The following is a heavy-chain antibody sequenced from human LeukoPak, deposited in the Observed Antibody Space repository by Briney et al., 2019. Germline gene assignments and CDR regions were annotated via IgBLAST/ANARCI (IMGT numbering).Heavy chain of an antibody. CDR3: AGSYCGGDCCWFDP. CDR1: GYTFTSYD. Sequence: ASVKLSCKASGYTFTSYDINWVRHATGQGLELMGWMNLNNGNTGYAQKFQGRVTMTRNTSISTAYMELSSLRSEDTAVYYCAGSYCGGDCCWFDPWGEGALVTVSS. V-gene: IGHV1-8*01. D-gene: IGHD2-21*02. CDR2: MNLNNGNT. J-gene: IGHJ5*02.